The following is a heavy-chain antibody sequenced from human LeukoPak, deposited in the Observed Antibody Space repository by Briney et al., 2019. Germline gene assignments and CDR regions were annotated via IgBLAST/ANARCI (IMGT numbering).Heavy chain of an antibody. CDR3: ARVGRYYDSSGYYYFLDY. CDR1: GFTFSSYW. J-gene: IGHJ4*02. D-gene: IGHD3-22*01. CDR2: INSDGSST. V-gene: IGHV3-74*01. Sequence: GGSLRLSCAASGFTFSSYWMHWVRQAPGKGLVWVSRINSDGSSTSYADSVKGRFTISRDNAKNTLYLQMNSLRAEDTAVYYCARVGRYYDSSGYYYFLDYWGQGTLVTVSP.